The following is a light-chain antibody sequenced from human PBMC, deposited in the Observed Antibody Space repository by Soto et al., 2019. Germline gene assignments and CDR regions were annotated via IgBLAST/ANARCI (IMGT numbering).Light chain of an antibody. CDR1: SSDVGGYNY. CDR3: CSYTRSSTPCYV. Sequence: QSALTQPASVSGSPGQSITISCTGTSSDVGGYNYVSWYQQHPGKAPKVMIYDVSNRPSGVSSRFSGSKSGNTASLTISGLQPEDDADDYCCSYTRSSTPCYVFGTGTKVTVL. CDR2: DVS. J-gene: IGLJ1*01. V-gene: IGLV2-14*01.